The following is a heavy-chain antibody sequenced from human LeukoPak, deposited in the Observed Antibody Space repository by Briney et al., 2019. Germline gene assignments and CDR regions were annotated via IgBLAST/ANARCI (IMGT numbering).Heavy chain of an antibody. CDR2: ISSSGRTI. J-gene: IGHJ3*02. Sequence: PGGSLRLSCAASGFTFSDYYMSWIRQAPGKGLEWVSYISSSGRTIYYADSVKGRFTISRDNAKNSLYLQMNSLRAEDTAVYYCASWKVTARDAFDIWGQGTMVTVSS. CDR3: ASWKVTARDAFDI. CDR1: GFTFSDYY. V-gene: IGHV3-11*04. D-gene: IGHD2-21*02.